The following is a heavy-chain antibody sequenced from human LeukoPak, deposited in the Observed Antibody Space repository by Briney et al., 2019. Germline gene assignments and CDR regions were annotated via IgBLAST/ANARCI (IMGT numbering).Heavy chain of an antibody. CDR1: GGSISSGGYY. D-gene: IGHD3-10*01. CDR2: IYYSGST. Sequence: SQTLSLTCTVCGGSISSGGYYWSWIRQHPGKGLEWIGYIYYSGSTYYNPSLKSRVTISVDTSKNQFSLKLSSVTAADTAVYYCARVPIIVVRGPLYGMDVWGKGTTVTVSS. V-gene: IGHV4-31*03. CDR3: ARVPIIVVRGPLYGMDV. J-gene: IGHJ6*04.